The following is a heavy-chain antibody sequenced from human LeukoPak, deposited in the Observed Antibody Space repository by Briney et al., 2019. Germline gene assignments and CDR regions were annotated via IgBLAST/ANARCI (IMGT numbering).Heavy chain of an antibody. CDR1: GGTFSSYA. Sequence: ASVKVSCRASGGTFSSYAISWVRQAPGQGLEWMGGIIPIFGTANYAQKFQGRVTITTDESTSTAYMELSSLRSEDTAVYYCASRYGSGSYVGGNWFDPWGQGTLVTVSS. J-gene: IGHJ5*02. D-gene: IGHD3-10*01. V-gene: IGHV1-69*05. CDR3: ASRYGSGSYVGGNWFDP. CDR2: IIPIFGTA.